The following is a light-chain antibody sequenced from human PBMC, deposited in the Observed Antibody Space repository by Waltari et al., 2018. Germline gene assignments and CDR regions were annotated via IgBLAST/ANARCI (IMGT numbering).Light chain of an antibody. CDR3: QQRSNWPPIT. CDR1: QSVRNY. Sequence: EIVLTQSPATLSLSTGERATLSCRASQSVRNYLAWYQQKPGQAPRLLNYDASNRATGIPARFSGSGSGTDFTLTISSLEPEDFAVYYCQQRSNWPPITFGQGTRLEIK. CDR2: DAS. J-gene: IGKJ5*01. V-gene: IGKV3-11*01.